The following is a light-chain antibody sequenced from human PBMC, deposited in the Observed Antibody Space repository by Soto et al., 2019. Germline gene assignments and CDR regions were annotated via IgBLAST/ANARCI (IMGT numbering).Light chain of an antibody. V-gene: IGLV1-47*01. CDR2: RNN. J-gene: IGLJ3*02. CDR1: SSNIGSNY. CDR3: AAWDDSLSGLWV. Sequence: QSVLTQPPSASGTPGQRVTISCSGSSSNIGSNYVYWYQQLPGTAPKLVIYRNNQRPSGVPDRFSGSKSGTSASLAISGLRSEDEADYYCAAWDDSLSGLWVFGGGTKVTVL.